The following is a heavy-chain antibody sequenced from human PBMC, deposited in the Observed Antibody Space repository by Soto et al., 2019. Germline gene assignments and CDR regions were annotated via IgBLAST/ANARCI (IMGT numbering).Heavy chain of an antibody. CDR2: INTYNGNT. Sequence: QVQLVQSGAEVKKPGASVKVSCKASGYTFTSNGIIWVRQAPGQGLEWMGWINTYNGNTNYAQKLQGRVTMTTDPSTNTAYIELRSLRSDDTAVYYCARDRSNYFDYWGQGTVVTVSS. CDR1: GYTFTSNG. V-gene: IGHV1-18*01. J-gene: IGHJ4*02. CDR3: ARDRSNYFDY.